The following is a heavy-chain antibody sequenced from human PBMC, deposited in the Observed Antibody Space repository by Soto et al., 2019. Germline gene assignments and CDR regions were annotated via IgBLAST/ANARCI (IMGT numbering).Heavy chain of an antibody. CDR1: GFTFSSYG. Sequence: QVQLVESGGGVVQPGRSLRLSCAASGFTFSSYGMHWVRQAPGKGLEWVAVISYDGSNKYYADSVKGRFTICRDNSKNTLYLQMNTLGAEDTAVYYCAKDGPDILTGYSRYYFDYWGQQTLVTVSS. D-gene: IGHD3-9*01. CDR2: ISYDGSNK. J-gene: IGHJ4*02. V-gene: IGHV3-30*18. CDR3: AKDGPDILTGYSRYYFDY.